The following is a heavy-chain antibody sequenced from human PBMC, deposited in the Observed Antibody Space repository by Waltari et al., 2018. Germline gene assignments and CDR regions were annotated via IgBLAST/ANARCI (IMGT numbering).Heavy chain of an antibody. J-gene: IGHJ3*02. Sequence: EVQLVESGGGLVQPGGSLRLSCAASGFTFSSYAMSWVRQAPGKGLEWVSAISVSGGSTYYADSVKGRFTISRDNSKNTLYLQMNSLRAEDTAVYYCAKGYYYDSSGYYLNDAFDIWGQGTMVTVSS. V-gene: IGHV3-23*04. CDR3: AKGYYYDSSGYYLNDAFDI. D-gene: IGHD3-22*01. CDR2: ISVSGGST. CDR1: GFTFSSYA.